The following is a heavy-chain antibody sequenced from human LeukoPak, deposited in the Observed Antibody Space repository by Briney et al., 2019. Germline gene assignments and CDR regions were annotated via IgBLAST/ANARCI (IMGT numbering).Heavy chain of an antibody. V-gene: IGHV4-59*08. CDR2: IDYSGNT. CDR1: GGSISSYY. D-gene: IGHD3-22*01. Sequence: SEALSLTCTVSGGSISSYYWSWIRQPPGKGLEYIGYIDYSGNTNYNPSLKGRVILSAQRSMKQFSLKLISVTAADTAMYYCARRLSYYDHFDYWGQGNLVTVSS. CDR3: ARRLSYYDHFDY. J-gene: IGHJ4*02.